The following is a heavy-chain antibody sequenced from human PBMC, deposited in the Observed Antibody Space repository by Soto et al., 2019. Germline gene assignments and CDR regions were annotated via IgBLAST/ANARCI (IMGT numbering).Heavy chain of an antibody. D-gene: IGHD6-13*01. Sequence: PGGSLRLSCAASGFTFSDYYMSWIRQAPGKGPEWVSYISSSGSTIYYADSVKGRFTISRDNAKNSLYLQMNSLRAEDTAVYYCARGIAAAGTYYFDFWGPGALVTVSS. V-gene: IGHV3-11*01. CDR2: ISSSGSTI. CDR1: GFTFSDYY. CDR3: ARGIAAAGTYYFDF. J-gene: IGHJ4*02.